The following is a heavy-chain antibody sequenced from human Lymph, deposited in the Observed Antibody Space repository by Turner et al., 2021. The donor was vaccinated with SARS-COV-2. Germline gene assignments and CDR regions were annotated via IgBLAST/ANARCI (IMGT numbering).Heavy chain of an antibody. Sequence: VQLVETGGGLIQPGGSLRVSSAASGFTGSSNYMTWVSQAPGKGLECFSRIYNGRTTYYADAVKGRFTISRDNSKNTLYIKMNSLRAEDSARYYCARDLQLYGMDVWGQGTTVTVSS. J-gene: IGHJ6*02. CDR3: ARDLQLYGMDV. D-gene: IGHD1-1*01. CDR1: GFTGSSNY. V-gene: IGHV3-53*02. CDR2: IYNGRTT.